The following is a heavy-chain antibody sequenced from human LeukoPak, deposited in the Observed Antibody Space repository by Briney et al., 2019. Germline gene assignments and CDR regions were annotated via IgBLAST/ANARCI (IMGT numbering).Heavy chain of an antibody. V-gene: IGHV1-2*02. J-gene: IGHJ5*02. CDR1: GYTFTGYY. CDR3: ARLYYYDSGGYKYNWFDP. Sequence: GDSVKVSCKASGYTFTGYYMHWVRQAPGQALEWMGWINPNSGGTKYAQKLQGRVIMARDTSISTAYMELSRLRSDDTAIYYCARLYYYDSGGYKYNWFDPWGQGTQVTVSS. D-gene: IGHD3-22*01. CDR2: INPNSGGT.